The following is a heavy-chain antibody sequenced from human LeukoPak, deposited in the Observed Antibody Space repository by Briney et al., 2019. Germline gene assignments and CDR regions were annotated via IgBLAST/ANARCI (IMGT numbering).Heavy chain of an antibody. CDR3: GSGATYYYFDY. V-gene: IGHV4-38-2*02. CDR2: IF. CDR1: GYSFSSGFY. Sequence: SETLSLTCSVSGYSFSSGFYWGWIRQPPGKGLEWIGSIFYNPSLKSRVTISVDTSKNQFSLKLSSVTAADTAVYYRGSGATYYYFDYWGQGTLVTVSS. D-gene: IGHD1-26*01. J-gene: IGHJ4*02.